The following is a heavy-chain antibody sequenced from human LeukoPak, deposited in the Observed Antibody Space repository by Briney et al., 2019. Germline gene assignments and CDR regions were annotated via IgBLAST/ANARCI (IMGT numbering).Heavy chain of an antibody. D-gene: IGHD4-23*01. CDR2: MNPCDGST. CDR3: ARVDDWGGNSVGY. CDR1: GYSFTTYY. Sequence: ASVKVSCKASGYSFTTYYMNWMRQAPGQGLEWMGTMNPCDGSTNYAQKFQGRVTMIRDPSTSTVYMELSSLRFEDTAVYYCARVDDWGGNSVGYWGQGTLVTVSS. J-gene: IGHJ4*02. V-gene: IGHV1-46*01.